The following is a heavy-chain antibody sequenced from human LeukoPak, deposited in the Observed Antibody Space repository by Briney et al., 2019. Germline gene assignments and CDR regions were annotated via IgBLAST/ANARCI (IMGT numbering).Heavy chain of an antibody. D-gene: IGHD6-19*01. V-gene: IGHV3-21*01. CDR3: ARELAADDAFDI. Sequence: GGSLRLSCAASGFTFSSYSMNWVRQAPGKGLEWVSSISSSSSYIYYADSVKGRFTISRDNTKNSLYLQMNSLRAEDTAVYYCARELAADDAFDIWGQGTMVTVSS. J-gene: IGHJ3*02. CDR1: GFTFSSYS. CDR2: ISSSSSYI.